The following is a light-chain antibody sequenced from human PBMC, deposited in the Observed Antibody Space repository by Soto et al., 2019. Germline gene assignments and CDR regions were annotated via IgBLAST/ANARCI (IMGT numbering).Light chain of an antibody. Sequence: QSVLTQPASVSGSPGQSVTISCTGTSSDVGGYNSVSWYQQHPGKAPKLMIYEVSNRPSGVSNRFSGSKSGNTASLTISGLQPEDEADYYCSSYTGSSIYVFGTGTKSPS. CDR1: SSDVGGYNS. J-gene: IGLJ1*01. V-gene: IGLV2-14*01. CDR2: EVS. CDR3: SSYTGSSIYV.